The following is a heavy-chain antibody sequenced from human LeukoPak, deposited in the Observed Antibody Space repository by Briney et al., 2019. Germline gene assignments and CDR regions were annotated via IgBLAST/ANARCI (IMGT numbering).Heavy chain of an antibody. CDR1: GFTFSTYS. CDR3: ARGTGDPQRFDP. D-gene: IGHD4-17*01. CDR2: ISSRSSAT. V-gene: IGHV3-48*02. Sequence: GGSLRLSCAASGFTFSTYSMNWVRQAPGKGLEWVAYISSRSSATCYADSVKGRFTISRDNAKNSLYLQMNSLRDEDTAVYYCARGTGDPQRFDPWGQGTLVTVSS. J-gene: IGHJ5*02.